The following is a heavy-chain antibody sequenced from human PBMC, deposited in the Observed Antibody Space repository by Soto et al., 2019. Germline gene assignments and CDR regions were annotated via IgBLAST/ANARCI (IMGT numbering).Heavy chain of an antibody. V-gene: IGHV3-30-3*01. CDR3: ATDGPITVLIYKGGYERSGFGMDV. Sequence: PGGSLRLSCAGSGITFSSYAIHWVRQAPGKGLEWVGVISYDGSNQFYADSVRGRFTISRDNSKNTLYLQMNSLRGDDTAVYYCATDGPITVLIYKGGYERSGFGMDVWGQGTTVTVSS. CDR2: ISYDGSNQ. D-gene: IGHD3-16*01. CDR1: GITFSSYA. J-gene: IGHJ6*02.